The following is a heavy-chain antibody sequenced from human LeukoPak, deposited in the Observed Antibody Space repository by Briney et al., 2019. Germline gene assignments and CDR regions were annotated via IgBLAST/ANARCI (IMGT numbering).Heavy chain of an antibody. CDR3: ARSGGNRYYYYMDV. J-gene: IGHJ6*03. V-gene: IGHV1-18*01. D-gene: IGHD2-15*01. CDR2: ISTNNGNT. Sequence: ASVKVSCRASGYTFSIYGINWVRQAPGQGLEWMGWISTNNGNTNYAQKLQGRVTMTTDTSTSTAYMELRSLRSDDTAVYYCARSGGNRYYYYMDVWGKGTTVTVSS. CDR1: GYTFSIYG.